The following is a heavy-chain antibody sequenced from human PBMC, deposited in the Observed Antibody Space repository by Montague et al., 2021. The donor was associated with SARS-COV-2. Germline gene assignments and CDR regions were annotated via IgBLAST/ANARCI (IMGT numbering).Heavy chain of an antibody. D-gene: IGHD3-9*01. V-gene: IGHV2-5*01. CDR3: AHLIRYYDIFTGIPFDY. J-gene: IGHJ4*02. Sequence: PALVKPTHSLRRRCRISGYSLSEPQLDEDWVCQPPGKKKEWVAVIYSNDEKRYSPSLRNRLTITKDTAKNQVVLSLTYVDPVNTATYYCAHLIRYYDIFTGIPFDYWGQGSQVTVSS. CDR1: GYSLSEPQLD. CDR2: IYSNDEK.